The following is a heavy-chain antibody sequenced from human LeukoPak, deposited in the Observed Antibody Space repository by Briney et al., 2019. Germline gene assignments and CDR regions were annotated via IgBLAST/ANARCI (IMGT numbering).Heavy chain of an antibody. V-gene: IGHV1-18*01. CDR3: ARDSREVGATWWFDP. Sequence: ASVKVSCKASGYTFTSYGISWVRQAPGQGLEWMGWISTYNGNTNYAQKLQGRVTMTTDTSTSTAYMELRSLRSDDTAMYYCARDSREVGATWWFDPWGQGTLVTVSS. J-gene: IGHJ5*02. D-gene: IGHD1-26*01. CDR1: GYTFTSYG. CDR2: ISTYNGNT.